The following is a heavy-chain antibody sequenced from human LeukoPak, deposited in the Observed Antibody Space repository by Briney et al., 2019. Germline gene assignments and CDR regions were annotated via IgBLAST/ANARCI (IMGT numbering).Heavy chain of an antibody. CDR1: GFTFSSYE. D-gene: IGHD3-9*01. CDR2: ISSSGSTI. J-gene: IGHJ3*02. Sequence: PGGSLRLSCAASGFTFSSYEMNWVRQAPGKGLEWVSYISSSGSTIYYADSVKGRFTISRDNAKNSLYLQMNSLRAEDTAVYYCARAPVLRYFDWPISGAFDSWGQGTMVTVSS. CDR3: ARAPVLRYFDWPISGAFDS. V-gene: IGHV3-48*03.